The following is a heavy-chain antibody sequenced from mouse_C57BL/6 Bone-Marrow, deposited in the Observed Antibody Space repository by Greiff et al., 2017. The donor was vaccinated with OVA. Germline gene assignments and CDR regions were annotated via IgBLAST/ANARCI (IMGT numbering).Heavy chain of an antibody. J-gene: IGHJ3*01. CDR3: VRPSLIYYYGSSPAWFAY. D-gene: IGHD1-1*01. CDR2: IRSKSNNYAT. CDR1: GFSFNTYA. Sequence: EVKLMESGGGLVQPKGSLKLSCAASGFSFNTYAMNWVRQAPGKGLEWVARIRSKSNNYATYYADSVKDRFTISRDDSESMLYLQMNNLKTEDTAMYYCVRPSLIYYYGSSPAWFAYWGQGTLVTVSA. V-gene: IGHV10-1*01.